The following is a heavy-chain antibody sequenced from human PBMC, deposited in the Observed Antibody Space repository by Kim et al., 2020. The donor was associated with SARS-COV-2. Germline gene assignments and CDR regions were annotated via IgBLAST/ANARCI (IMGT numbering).Heavy chain of an antibody. D-gene: IGHD6-13*01. V-gene: IGHV4-34*01. CDR1: GGSFSGYY. Sequence: SETLSLTCAVYGGSFSGYYWSWIRQPPGKGLEWIGEINHSGSTNYNPSLKSRVTISVDTSKNQFSLKLSSVTAADTAVYYCARRRGKVRIAAAGGFDPWGQGTLVTVSS. CDR3: ARRRGKVRIAAAGGFDP. J-gene: IGHJ5*02. CDR2: INHSGST.